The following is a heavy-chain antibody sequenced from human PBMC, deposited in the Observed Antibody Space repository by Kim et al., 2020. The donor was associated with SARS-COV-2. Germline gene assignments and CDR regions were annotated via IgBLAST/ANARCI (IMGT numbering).Heavy chain of an antibody. J-gene: IGHJ6*02. V-gene: IGHV3-30*01. D-gene: IGHD4-17*01. Sequence: VKARFTISRDNSKKTLYLQMNSLRAEDTAVYYCASNYGDYVNYYYYGMDVWGQGTTVTVSS. CDR3: ASNYGDYVNYYYYGMDV.